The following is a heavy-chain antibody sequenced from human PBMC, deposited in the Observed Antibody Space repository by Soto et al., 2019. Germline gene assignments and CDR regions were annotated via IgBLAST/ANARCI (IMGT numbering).Heavy chain of an antibody. D-gene: IGHD3-10*01. CDR1: GGSISSGDYY. J-gene: IGHJ4*02. CDR2: IYYSGST. CDR3: ARAPMVRGVLTTYNDY. Sequence: PSETLSLTCTVSGGSISSGDYYWSWIRQPPGKGLEWIGYIYYSGSTYYSPSLKSRVTISVDTSKNQFSLKLSSVTAADTAVYYCARAPMVRGVLTTYNDYWGQGTLVTVSS. V-gene: IGHV4-30-4*01.